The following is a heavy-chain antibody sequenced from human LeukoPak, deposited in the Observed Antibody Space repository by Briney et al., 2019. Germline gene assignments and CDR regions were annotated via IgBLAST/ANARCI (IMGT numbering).Heavy chain of an antibody. CDR2: VDPEDGET. V-gene: IGHV1-69-2*01. CDR3: ATSSGYSYGAIDY. D-gene: IGHD5-18*01. Sequence: ATVKISCKVSGYTFTDYYMHWVQQAPGKGLEWMGLVDPEDGETIYAEKFQGRVTITADTSTDIAYMELSSLRSEDTAVYYCATSSGYSYGAIDYWGQGTLVTVSS. J-gene: IGHJ4*02. CDR1: GYTFTDYY.